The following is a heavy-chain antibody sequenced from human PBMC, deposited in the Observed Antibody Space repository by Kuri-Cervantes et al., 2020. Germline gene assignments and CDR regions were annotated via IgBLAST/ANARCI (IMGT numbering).Heavy chain of an antibody. CDR2: IIPIFGTA. Sequence: SVKVSCKVSGYTLTNLYMHWVRQTPGQGLEWMGGIIPIFGTANYAQKFQGRVTITADESTSTAYMELSSLRSEDTAVYYCSTDTVTTTGNAFDIWGQGTMVTVSS. CDR1: GYTLTNLY. CDR3: STDTVTTTGNAFDI. D-gene: IGHD4-17*01. J-gene: IGHJ3*02. V-gene: IGHV1-69*13.